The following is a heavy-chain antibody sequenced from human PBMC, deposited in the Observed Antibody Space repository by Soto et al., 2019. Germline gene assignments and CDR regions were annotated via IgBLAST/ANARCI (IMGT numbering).Heavy chain of an antibody. D-gene: IGHD2-2*01. CDR1: GGSFSGYY. V-gene: IGHV4-34*01. J-gene: IGHJ5*02. CDR3: ARGAQDIVVVPAALSYWFDP. CDR2: INHSGST. Sequence: QVQLQQWGAGLLKPSETLSLTCAVYGGSFSGYYWSWIRQPPGKGLEWIGEINHSGSTNYNPSLKSRVTISVDTSKNQFSLKLSSVTAADTAVYYYARGAQDIVVVPAALSYWFDPWGQGTLVTVSS.